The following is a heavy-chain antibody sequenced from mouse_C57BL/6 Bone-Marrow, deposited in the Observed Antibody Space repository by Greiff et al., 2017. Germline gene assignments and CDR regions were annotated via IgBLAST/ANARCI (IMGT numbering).Heavy chain of an antibody. CDR1: GYAFSSSW. J-gene: IGHJ1*03. CDR3: ANPSCDWYFDV. Sequence: QVQLKESGPELVKPGASVKISCKASGYAFSSSWLNWVKQRPGKGLEWIGRIYPGDGDTNYNGKFKGKATLTADKSSSTAYMQLSSLTSEDSAVYFCANPSCDWYFDVWGTGTTVTVYS. V-gene: IGHV1-82*01. CDR2: IYPGDGDT.